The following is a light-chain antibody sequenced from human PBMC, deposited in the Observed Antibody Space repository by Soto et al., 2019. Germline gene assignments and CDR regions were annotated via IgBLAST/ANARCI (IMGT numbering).Light chain of an antibody. CDR3: QQYNTDSWT. CDR2: SAS. J-gene: IGKJ2*02. CDR1: QSVSSW. V-gene: IGKV1-5*03. Sequence: EIQMTQSPSTLSASVGDRVTITCRASQSVSSWLAWYQQKPGKAPKPLIYSASSLESGVPPRFSGSGSGTESTLTISSLQPDDFATYYCQQYNTDSWTFGQGTKLEI.